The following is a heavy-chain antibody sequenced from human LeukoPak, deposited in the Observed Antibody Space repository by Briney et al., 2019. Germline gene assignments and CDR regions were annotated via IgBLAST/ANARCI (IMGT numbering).Heavy chain of an antibody. J-gene: IGHJ4*02. CDR2: IYYSGTT. Sequence: SETLSLTCTVSGGSISSSSYSWGWIRQPPGKGLEWIGSIYYSGTTYYNPSLKSRVTIYVDTSKIQFSLKLSSVAATDTAVYYCARLRFEFWSGYTQPYCDHWEQGTRDPVFS. V-gene: IGHV4-39*01. CDR1: GGSISSSSYS. D-gene: IGHD3-3*01. CDR3: ARLRFEFWSGYTQPYCDH.